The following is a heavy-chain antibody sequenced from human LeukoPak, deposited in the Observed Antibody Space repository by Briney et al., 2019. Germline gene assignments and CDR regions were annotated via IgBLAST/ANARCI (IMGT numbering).Heavy chain of an antibody. Sequence: SETLSLTCTVSGGSISSSSYYWGWIRQPPGKGLEWIGSIYHSGSTYYNPSLKSRVTISVDTSKNQFSLKLSSVTAADTAVYYCAREDYDYSLGYWGQGTLVTVSS. CDR3: AREDYDYSLGY. V-gene: IGHV4-39*07. J-gene: IGHJ4*02. CDR1: GGSISSSSYY. CDR2: IYHSGST. D-gene: IGHD3-16*01.